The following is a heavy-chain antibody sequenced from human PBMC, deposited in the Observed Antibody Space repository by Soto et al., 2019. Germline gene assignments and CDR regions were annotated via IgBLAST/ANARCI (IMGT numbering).Heavy chain of an antibody. Sequence: QVQLVQSGAEVQKPGSSVKVSCKASGGTFSSYTISWVRQAPGQGLEWMGRIIHILGIAKYAQKFQGRVTITADKSTSTAYMELSSLISEDTDVYDFARGVVVVADTAWEAFDIWGQGTMVTVSS. CDR1: GGTFSSYT. CDR2: IIHILGIA. V-gene: IGHV1-69*02. J-gene: IGHJ3*02. CDR3: ARGVVVVADTAWEAFDI. D-gene: IGHD2-15*01.